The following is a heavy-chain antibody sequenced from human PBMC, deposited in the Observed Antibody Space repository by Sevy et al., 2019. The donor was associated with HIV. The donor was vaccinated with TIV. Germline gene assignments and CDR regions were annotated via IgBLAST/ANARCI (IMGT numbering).Heavy chain of an antibody. CDR2: ISGSGGSGDKT. J-gene: IGHJ4*02. CDR1: GFTFSRYA. V-gene: IGHV3-23*01. CDR3: ARKYDSSGYFDY. Sequence: GGSLRLSCAASGFTFSRYAMNWVRQAPGKGLEWVSGISGSGGSGDKTNYADSVKGRFNISRDESKNSRYLQLNSLRAEDTAIYYLARKYDSSGYFDYWGQGTLVTVSS. D-gene: IGHD3-22*01.